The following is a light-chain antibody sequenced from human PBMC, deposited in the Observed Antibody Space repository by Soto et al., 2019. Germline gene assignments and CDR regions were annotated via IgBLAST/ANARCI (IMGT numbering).Light chain of an antibody. CDR2: AAS. J-gene: IGKJ1*01. Sequence: DIQMTQSPSSLSASVGDRVTITCRASQGISNYLAWYQQKPGKVPKLLIYAASTLQSGVPSRFSGCGSGTDFTITISSLQPEDVATYYCQKYNSAPWTFGQGTKVESK. CDR1: QGISNY. CDR3: QKYNSAPWT. V-gene: IGKV1-27*01.